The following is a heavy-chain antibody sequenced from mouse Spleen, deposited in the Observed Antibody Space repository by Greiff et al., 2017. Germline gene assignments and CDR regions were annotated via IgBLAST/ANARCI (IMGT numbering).Heavy chain of an antibody. V-gene: IGHV10-1*01. CDR3: VRHALYYYGSSLYYFDY. CDR1: GFSFNTYA. D-gene: IGHD1-1*01. CDR2: IRSKSNNYAT. Sequence: EVKLVESGGGLVQPKGSLKLSCAASGFSFNTYAMNWVRQAPGKGLEWVARIRSKSNNYATYYADSVKDRFTISRDDSESMLYLQMNNLKTEDTAMYYCVRHALYYYGSSLYYFDYWGQGTTLTVSS. J-gene: IGHJ2*01.